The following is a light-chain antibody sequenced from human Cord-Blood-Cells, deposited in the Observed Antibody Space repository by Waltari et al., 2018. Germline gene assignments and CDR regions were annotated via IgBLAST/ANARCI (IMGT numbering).Light chain of an antibody. CDR3: SSYTSSSNPWV. V-gene: IGLV2-14*01. CDR2: EVR. J-gene: IGLJ3*02. CDR1: SSDVGGYNY. Sequence: QSALTQPASVSGSPGQSITISCTGTSSDVGGYNYVSWYQQHPGKAPKLMIYEVRNRPSGVSNRFSGSKAGNTAALTISGLQAEDEADYYCSSYTSSSNPWVFGGGTNLTVL.